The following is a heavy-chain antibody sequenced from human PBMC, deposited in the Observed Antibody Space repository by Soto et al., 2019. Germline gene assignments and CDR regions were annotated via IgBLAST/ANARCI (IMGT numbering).Heavy chain of an antibody. CDR1: GYTFTSYA. D-gene: IGHD3-10*01. Sequence: ASVKVSCKTSGYTFTSYAMHWVRQAPGQRLEWMGWINAGNGNTKYSQKFQGRVTITIDTSTSTVYMELSSLRSEDTAVYYCARTDYYGSGSYPYFQHWGQGTLVTVSS. J-gene: IGHJ1*01. V-gene: IGHV1-3*01. CDR2: INAGNGNT. CDR3: ARTDYYGSGSYPYFQH.